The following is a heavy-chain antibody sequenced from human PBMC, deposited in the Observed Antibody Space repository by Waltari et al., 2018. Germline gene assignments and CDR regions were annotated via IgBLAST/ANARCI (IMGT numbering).Heavy chain of an antibody. V-gene: IGHV4-61*09. CDR1: GGSISGGSSF. CDR3: AKDRGGFAGYDLNY. D-gene: IGHD5-12*01. CDR2: IYSTGST. Sequence: QVQLQESGPGLVKPSQTLSLTCSVSGGSISGGSSFWTWVRQPAGKGLEWMGQIYSTGSTNYNPSLSGRITIAVDTSKNQFSLKLSSVTAADTAIYYCAKDRGGFAGYDLNYWGPGTLITVSS. J-gene: IGHJ4*02.